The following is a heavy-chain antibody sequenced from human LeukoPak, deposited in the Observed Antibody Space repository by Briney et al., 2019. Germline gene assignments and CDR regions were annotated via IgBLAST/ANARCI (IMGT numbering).Heavy chain of an antibody. J-gene: IGHJ3*02. D-gene: IGHD6-13*01. V-gene: IGHV3-48*03. CDR3: ARDDRPGIAAAGTVSEAFDI. CDR2: ISSSGSTI. CDR1: GFTFSSYE. Sequence: GGSLGLSCAASGFTFSSYEMNWVRQAPGKGLEWVSYISSSGSTIYYADSVKGRFTISRDNAKNSLYLQMNSLRAEDTAVYYCARDDRPGIAAAGTVSEAFDIWGQGTMVTVSS.